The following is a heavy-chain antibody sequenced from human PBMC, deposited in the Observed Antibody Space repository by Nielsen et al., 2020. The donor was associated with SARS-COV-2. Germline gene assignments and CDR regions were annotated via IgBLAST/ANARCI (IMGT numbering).Heavy chain of an antibody. CDR2: INDSGTT. D-gene: IGHD3-3*01. V-gene: IGHV4-34*01. CDR3: ARGIYDFLSGSDVSLNGLDV. Sequence: SETLSLTCGVSGGAFSGYRWTWVRQSPGKGLEWLGEINDSGTTNYNPPLMGRVSISQDASKRQLSLKLSSVTAADTALYFCARGIYDFLSGSDVSLNGLDVWGQGTTVTVSS. J-gene: IGHJ6*02. CDR1: GGAFSGYR.